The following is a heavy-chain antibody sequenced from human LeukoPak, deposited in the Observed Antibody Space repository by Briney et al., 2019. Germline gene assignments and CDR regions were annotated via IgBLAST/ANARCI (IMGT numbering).Heavy chain of an antibody. V-gene: IGHV1-2*02. J-gene: IGHJ1*01. D-gene: IGHD3-22*01. Sequence: ASVKVSCTASGYTFTDRYIHWVRQAHGQGLEWMGWMKPNTGGTKYAEKFQGRVTMTRDTSISTAYMELNGMRSDDTAVYYCARGPGTRIVVSNEYFHHWGQGTLVTVSS. CDR2: MKPNTGGT. CDR3: ARGPGTRIVVSNEYFHH. CDR1: GYTFTDRY.